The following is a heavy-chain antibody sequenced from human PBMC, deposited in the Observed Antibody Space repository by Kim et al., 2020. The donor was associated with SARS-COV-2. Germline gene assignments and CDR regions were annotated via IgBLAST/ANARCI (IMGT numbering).Heavy chain of an antibody. D-gene: IGHD3-22*01. J-gene: IGHJ1*01. Sequence: GGSLRLSCAASGFTFSSYAMHWVRQAPGKGLEWVAVIWYDGSNKYYADSVKGRFTISRDNSKNTLYLQMNSLRAEDTAVYYCAKDDGYYDSSGYLEYFQHWGQGTLVTVSS. CDR2: IWYDGSNK. CDR1: GFTFSSYA. CDR3: AKDDGYYDSSGYLEYFQH. V-gene: IGHV3-33*06.